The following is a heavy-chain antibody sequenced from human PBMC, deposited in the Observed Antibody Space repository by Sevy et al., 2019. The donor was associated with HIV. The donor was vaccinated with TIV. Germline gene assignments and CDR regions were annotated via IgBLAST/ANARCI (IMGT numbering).Heavy chain of an antibody. J-gene: IGHJ4*02. CDR2: ISGSGSTT. Sequence: GGSLRLSCAASGFTSGNYAMNWVRQTPGKGLEWVSYISGSGSTTYYAEYLKGRFTVSRDNSQNTLYLQMSSLRAEDTAIYYCAKDTRGYYRPIDYWGQGTLVTVSS. CDR1: GFTSGNYA. V-gene: IGHV3-23*01. D-gene: IGHD3-22*01. CDR3: AKDTRGYYRPIDY.